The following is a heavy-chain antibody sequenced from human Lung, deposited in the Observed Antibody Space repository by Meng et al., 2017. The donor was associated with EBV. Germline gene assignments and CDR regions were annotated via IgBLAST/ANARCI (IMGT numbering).Heavy chain of an antibody. D-gene: IGHD2-2*01. V-gene: IGHV1-18*01. Sequence: VHPVQSGAEVKKPGDSVKLSCKASGYTFISYSITWVRQAPGQGLEWMGWISTYNGHTNYAQKLQGRVTMTTETSTSTAYMELRSLRSDDTAVYYCARAVLGYCSSASCSHYFDYWGQGTLVTVSS. J-gene: IGHJ4*02. CDR1: GYTFISYS. CDR3: ARAVLGYCSSASCSHYFDY. CDR2: ISTYNGHT.